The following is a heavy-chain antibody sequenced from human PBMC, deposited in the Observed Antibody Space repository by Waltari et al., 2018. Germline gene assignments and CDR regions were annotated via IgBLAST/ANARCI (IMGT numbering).Heavy chain of an antibody. CDR2: INPNSGGT. CDR1: GYTFTGSY. V-gene: IGHV1-2*02. CDR3: ARDGVGAVDY. D-gene: IGHD1-26*01. J-gene: IGHJ4*02. Sequence: QVQLVQSGAAVNTPGAYVKVSCTASGYTFTGSYNPWVRQAPGQGLEWMGWINPNSGGTNYAQKFQGRVTMTRDTSTSTAYMELRSLRSDDTAVYYCARDGVGAVDYWGQGTLVTVSS.